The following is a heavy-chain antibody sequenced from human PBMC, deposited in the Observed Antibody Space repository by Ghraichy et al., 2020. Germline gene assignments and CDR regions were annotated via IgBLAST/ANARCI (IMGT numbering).Heavy chain of an antibody. V-gene: IGHV3-7*01. CDR1: GFTFSRHC. J-gene: IGHJ4*01. Sequence: GGSLRLSCAASGFTFSRHCMSWVRQAPGKGLEWVACIKSDRIASFYLDSVKGRFTISRDNAENSVSLEMTSLRGDDTAVYYCAGDPYGDYKYGGFDYLGRGTLVSVSS. CDR3: AGDPYGDYKYGGFDY. D-gene: IGHD4-17*01. CDR2: IKSDRIAS.